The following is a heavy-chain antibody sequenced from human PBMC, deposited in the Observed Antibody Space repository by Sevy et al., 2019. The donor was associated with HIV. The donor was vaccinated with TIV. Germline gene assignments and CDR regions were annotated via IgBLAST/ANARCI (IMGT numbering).Heavy chain of an antibody. D-gene: IGHD1-1*01. CDR3: ALERLASDVAEYFQN. V-gene: IGHV3-30-3*01. CDR2: ISFDPTNK. J-gene: IGHJ1*01. Sequence: RSLRLSCAASGFTFNRYSMHWVRQAPGKGLEWVATISFDPTNKHDPDSVKGRFTISRDNFQNSLFLQMDSLRPADTAVYYCALERLASDVAEYFQNWGQGTAVAVSS. CDR1: GFTFNRYS.